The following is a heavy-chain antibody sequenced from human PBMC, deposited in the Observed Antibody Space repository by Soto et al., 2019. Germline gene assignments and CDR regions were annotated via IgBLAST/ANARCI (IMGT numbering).Heavy chain of an antibody. J-gene: IGHJ4*02. Sequence: QVQLLQSGAEVKRPGSSVKVSCEASGGTFSSLGFTWVRQAPGQGLEWMGGIIPISGRTTFAQKFQGRDTISADESTRATYMELTTLTSGDTAMYYCATRGTQGRWLEFADYWGQGTLVTVSS. CDR2: IIPISGRT. CDR3: ATRGTQGRWLEFADY. V-gene: IGHV1-69*01. CDR1: GGTFSSLG. D-gene: IGHD5-12*01.